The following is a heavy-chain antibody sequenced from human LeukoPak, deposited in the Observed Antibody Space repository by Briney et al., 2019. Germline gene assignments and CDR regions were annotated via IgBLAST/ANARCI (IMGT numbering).Heavy chain of an antibody. Sequence: GSLRLSCAASGFTFSSYSMNWVRQAPGKGLEWVSSISSSSSYIYYADSVKGRFTISRDNAKNSLYLQMNSLRAEDTAVYYCARWAGVGYSSSWYYFDYWGQGTLVTVSS. CDR2: ISSSSSYI. CDR3: ARWAGVGYSSSWYYFDY. V-gene: IGHV3-21*01. D-gene: IGHD6-13*01. J-gene: IGHJ4*02. CDR1: GFTFSSYS.